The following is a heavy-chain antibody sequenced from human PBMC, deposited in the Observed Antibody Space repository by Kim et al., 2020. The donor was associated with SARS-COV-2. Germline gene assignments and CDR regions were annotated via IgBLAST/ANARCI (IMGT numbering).Heavy chain of an antibody. Sequence: SETLSLTCAVYGGSFSGYYWSWIRQPPGKGLEWIGEINHSGSTNYNPSLKSRVTISVDTSKNQFSLKLSSVTAADTAVYYCARGRRPSAMVRGAYKYYYYGMDVWGQGTTVTVSS. D-gene: IGHD3-10*01. CDR1: GGSFSGYY. CDR3: ARGRRPSAMVRGAYKYYYYGMDV. J-gene: IGHJ6*02. CDR2: INHSGST. V-gene: IGHV4-34*01.